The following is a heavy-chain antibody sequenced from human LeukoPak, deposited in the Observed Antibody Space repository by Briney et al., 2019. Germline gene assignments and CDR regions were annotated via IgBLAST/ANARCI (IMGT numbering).Heavy chain of an antibody. Sequence: PGGSLRLSCAASGFTFGSYWMSWVRQAPGKGLEWVANIKQDGSEKYYVDSVKGRFTISRDDAKNSLYLQMNSLRAEDTAVYYCARDHPYYDILTGYYTYYYYYYMDVWGKGTTVTISS. CDR1: GFTFGSYW. V-gene: IGHV3-7*01. J-gene: IGHJ6*03. CDR3: ARDHPYYDILTGYYTYYYYYYMDV. CDR2: IKQDGSEK. D-gene: IGHD3-9*01.